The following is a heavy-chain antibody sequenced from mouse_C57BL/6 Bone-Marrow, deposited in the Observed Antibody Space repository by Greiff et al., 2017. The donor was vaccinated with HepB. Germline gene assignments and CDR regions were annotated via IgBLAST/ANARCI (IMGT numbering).Heavy chain of an antibody. V-gene: IGHV14-1*01. CDR2: IDPEDGDT. J-gene: IGHJ1*03. D-gene: IGHD2-3*01. CDR1: GFNIKDYY. CDR3: TTTDDGYYGYFDV. Sequence: VQLQQSGAELVRPGASVKLSCTASGFNIKDYYMHWVKQRPEQGLEWIGRIDPEDGDTEYAPKFQGKATMTADTSSNTAYLQLSSLTSADTAVYYCTTTDDGYYGYFDVWGTGTTVTVSS.